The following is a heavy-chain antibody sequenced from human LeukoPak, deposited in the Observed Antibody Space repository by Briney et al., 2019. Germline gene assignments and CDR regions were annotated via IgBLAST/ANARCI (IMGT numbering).Heavy chain of an antibody. CDR1: GGSFSGYY. CDR3: ARLTYGDYFNFDY. J-gene: IGHJ4*02. CDR2: IYYSGAT. D-gene: IGHD4-17*01. Sequence: SETLSLTCAVYGGSFSGYYWSWIRQPPGKGLEWIGSIYYSGATYYKPSLKSRVTISLDTSKNHFSLHLSSVTAADTAVYYCARLTYGDYFNFDYWGQGTLVTVSS. V-gene: IGHV4-34*01.